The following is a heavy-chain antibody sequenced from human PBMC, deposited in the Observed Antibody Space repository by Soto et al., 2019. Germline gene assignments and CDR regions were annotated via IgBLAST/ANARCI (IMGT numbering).Heavy chain of an antibody. CDR3: AIWPAAMRFDYYNYYMDV. CDR1: GYTFTSYG. D-gene: IGHD2-2*01. J-gene: IGHJ6*03. V-gene: IGHV1-18*01. CDR2: ISGYNGNT. Sequence: QVHLVQSGAEVKKPGASVKVSCKASGYTFTSYGFSWVRQAPGQGLEWMGWISGYNGNTNYEQKCQGRVTMTTATATSTAYMELRSLRSDDTAVYYCAIWPAAMRFDYYNYYMDVWGKGTTVIVSS.